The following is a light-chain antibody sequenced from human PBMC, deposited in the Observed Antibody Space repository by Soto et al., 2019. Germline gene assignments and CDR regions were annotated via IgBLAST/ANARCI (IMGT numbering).Light chain of an antibody. CDR2: GNS. V-gene: IGLV1-40*01. CDR3: QSYDSSLSAHYV. CDR1: SSNIGATYD. J-gene: IGLJ1*01. Sequence: QSVLTQPPSVSGAPGQRVTISCTRSSSNIGATYDVQWYQQLPGTAPKLLIYGNSNRPSGVPDRFSGSKSGTSASLAITGLQADDEADYYCQSYDSSLSAHYVFGTGTKVTVL.